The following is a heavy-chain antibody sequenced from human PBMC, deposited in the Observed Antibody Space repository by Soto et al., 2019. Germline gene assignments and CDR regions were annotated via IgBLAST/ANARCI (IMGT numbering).Heavy chain of an antibody. J-gene: IGHJ5*02. CDR3: AVATIARGWFDP. CDR1: GYTFTSYG. V-gene: IGHV1-18*01. Sequence: ASVKVSCKASGYTFTSYGISWVRQAPGQGLEWMGWISAYNGNTNYAQKLQGRVTMTTDTSTSTAYMELRSLRSDDTAVYYCAVATIARGWFDPWGQGTLVTVSS. CDR2: ISAYNGNT. D-gene: IGHD5-12*01.